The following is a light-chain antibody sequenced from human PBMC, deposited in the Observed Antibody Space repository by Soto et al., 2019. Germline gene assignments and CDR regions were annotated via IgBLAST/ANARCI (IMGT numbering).Light chain of an antibody. CDR1: SGSIAYNY. CDR2: ENN. V-gene: IGLV6-57*04. Sequence: NFMLTQPHSVSESPGKTLSISCTRSSGSIAYNYVQWYQQRPGSAPTTVIYENNQRLSGVPDRFSGSTDGSSNSASLTISGLQTEDEADYYCQSYGSDFVVFGGGTKLTVL. J-gene: IGLJ2*01. CDR3: QSYGSDFVV.